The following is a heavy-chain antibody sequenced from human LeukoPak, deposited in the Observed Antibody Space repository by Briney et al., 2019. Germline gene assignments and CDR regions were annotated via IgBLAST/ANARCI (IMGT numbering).Heavy chain of an antibody. D-gene: IGHD3-22*01. CDR1: GFTFSSYG. Sequence: PGGSLRLSCAASGFTFSSYGMHWVRQAPGKGLEWVAFIRYDGSNKYYADSVKGRFTISRDNSKNTLYLQMNSLRAEDTAVYYCAKGGSSGFPHPNWFDPWGQGTLVTVSS. V-gene: IGHV3-30*02. CDR3: AKGGSSGFPHPNWFDP. CDR2: IRYDGSNK. J-gene: IGHJ5*02.